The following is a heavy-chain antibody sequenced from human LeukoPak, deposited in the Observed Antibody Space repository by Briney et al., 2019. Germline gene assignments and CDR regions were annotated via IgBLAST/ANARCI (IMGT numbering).Heavy chain of an antibody. V-gene: IGHV3-21*01. D-gene: IGHD3-22*01. CDR2: ISSSSSYI. CDR1: GFTFSSYS. J-gene: IGHJ4*02. Sequence: GGSLRLSCAASGFTFSSYSMNWVRQAPGKGLEWVSSISSSSSYIYYADSVKGRFTISRDNAKNSLSLQMNSLRAEDTAVYYCARGRFNYDSSGYSSFYHWGQGTLVTVSS. CDR3: ARGRFNYDSSGYSSFYH.